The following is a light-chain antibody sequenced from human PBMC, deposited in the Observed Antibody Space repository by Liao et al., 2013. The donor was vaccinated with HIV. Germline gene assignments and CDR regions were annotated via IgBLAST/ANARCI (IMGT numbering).Light chain of an antibody. Sequence: SYELTQPPSASVAPGKTARITCGGNNVGSKSVHWYQQKPGQAPVPVIYYDSDRPSGIPERFSGSNSGNTATLTISRVEAGDEADYYCQVWDTSSEQYVFGTGTKVTVL. V-gene: IGLV3-21*04. J-gene: IGLJ1*01. CDR3: QVWDTSSEQYV. CDR1: NVGSKS. CDR2: YDS.